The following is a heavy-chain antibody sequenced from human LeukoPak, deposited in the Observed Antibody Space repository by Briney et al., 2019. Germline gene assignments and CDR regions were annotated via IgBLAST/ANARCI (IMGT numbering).Heavy chain of an antibody. CDR1: GFTFEDHG. J-gene: IGHJ6*03. V-gene: IGHV3-20*04. CDR2: INWDGGST. Sequence: GGSLRLSCAASGFTFEDHGMSWVRQAPGKGLEWFSGINWDGGSTGYADSVKGRFTISRDNAKNSLYLQMSSLRAEDTALFYCARVIAAAGPPYYYYYMDVWGKGTTVTVSS. D-gene: IGHD6-13*01. CDR3: ARVIAAAGPPYYYYYMDV.